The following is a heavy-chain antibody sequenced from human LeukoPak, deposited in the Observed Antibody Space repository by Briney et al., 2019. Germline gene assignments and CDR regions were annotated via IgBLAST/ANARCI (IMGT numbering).Heavy chain of an antibody. CDR1: GGSISSGGYS. V-gene: IGHV4-30-2*01. Sequence: PSQTLSLTCAVSGGSISSGGYSWSWIRQPPGKGLEWIGYIYHSGSTYYNPSLKSRVTISVDRSKNQFSLKLSSVTAADTAVYYCARGEYCSGGSCYSDYYYGMDVWGKGTTVTVSS. J-gene: IGHJ6*04. D-gene: IGHD2-15*01. CDR3: ARGEYCSGGSCYSDYYYGMDV. CDR2: IYHSGST.